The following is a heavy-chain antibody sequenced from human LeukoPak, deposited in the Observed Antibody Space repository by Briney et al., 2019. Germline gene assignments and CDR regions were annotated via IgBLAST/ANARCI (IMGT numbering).Heavy chain of an antibody. CDR2: INPSGGST. CDR1: GYTFTSYY. D-gene: IGHD3-10*01. CDR3: ARDLGGYYAPKYYFDY. J-gene: IGHJ4*02. V-gene: IGHV1-46*01. Sequence: GASVKVSFKAAGYTFTSYYMHWVRQAPGQGLEWMGIINPSGGSTSYAQKFQGRVTMTRDTSTSTVYMELSSLRSEDTAVYYCARDLGGYYAPKYYFDYWGQGTLVTVSS.